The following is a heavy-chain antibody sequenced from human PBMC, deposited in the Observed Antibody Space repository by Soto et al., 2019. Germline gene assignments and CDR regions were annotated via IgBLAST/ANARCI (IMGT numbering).Heavy chain of an antibody. CDR1: GGIFMDHA. CDR2: IVTLFGTP. D-gene: IGHD5-12*01. CDR3: ASERVAEMATGGYFDS. J-gene: IGHJ4*02. V-gene: IGHV1-69*01. Sequence: VQLVQSGAEVQKPGSSVRISCKIAGGIFMDHAFSWVRQAHGQGLEWVGGIVTLFGTPTYAGSFQGIVTITAGESSSTGYMELSSLRYADMAIYDCASERVAEMATGGYFDSWGKGTLVTVSS.